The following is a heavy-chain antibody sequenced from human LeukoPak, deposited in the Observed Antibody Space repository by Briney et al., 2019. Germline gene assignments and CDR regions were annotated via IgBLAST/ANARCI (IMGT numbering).Heavy chain of an antibody. CDR3: ASRSTIYYYYGMDV. CDR1: GGSFSGYY. CDR2: INHSGST. D-gene: IGHD3-3*01. J-gene: IGHJ6*02. Sequence: PSETLSLTCAVYGGSFSGYYWSWTRQPPGKGLEWIGEINHSGSTNYNPSLKSRVTISVDTSKNQFSLKLSSVTAADTAVYYCASRSTIYYYYGMDVWGQGTTVTVSS. V-gene: IGHV4-34*01.